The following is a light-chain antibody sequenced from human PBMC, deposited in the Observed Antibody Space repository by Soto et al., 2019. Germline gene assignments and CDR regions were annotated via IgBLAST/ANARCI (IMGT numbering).Light chain of an antibody. J-gene: IGKJ4*01. Sequence: EIVLTQSPGTLSLSPGERATLSCRASQSVSSSYFAWYQQKPDQAPRLLNYGASSSATGTPDRFSGSASGTDSLLTISRLDPEDFAEYYYQQFGSSPLTFGAGTKVEIK. CDR1: QSVSSSY. V-gene: IGKV3-20*01. CDR2: GAS. CDR3: QQFGSSPLT.